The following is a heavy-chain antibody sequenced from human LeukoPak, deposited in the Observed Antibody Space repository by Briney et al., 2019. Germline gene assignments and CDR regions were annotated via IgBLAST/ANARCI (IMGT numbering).Heavy chain of an antibody. CDR2: IYYSGST. D-gene: IGHD6-13*01. CDR1: GGSISSYY. Sequence: SETLSLTCTVSGGSISSYYWSWIRQPPGKGLEWIGYIYYSGSTNYNPSPKSRVTISVDTSKNQFSLKLSSVTAADTAVYYCARVRPDIAAAGTRGFDYWGQGTLVTVSS. CDR3: ARVRPDIAAAGTRGFDY. V-gene: IGHV4-59*01. J-gene: IGHJ4*02.